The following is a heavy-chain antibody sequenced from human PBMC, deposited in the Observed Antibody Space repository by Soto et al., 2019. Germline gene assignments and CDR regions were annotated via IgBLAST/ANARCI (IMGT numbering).Heavy chain of an antibody. CDR3: ARFSGSYTRGLDY. J-gene: IGHJ4*02. V-gene: IGHV3-72*01. CDR1: GFTFRDHY. D-gene: IGHD1-26*01. CDR2: SRNKANSYSI. Sequence: ESGGGLVQPGGSLRLSCAASGFTFRDHYMDWVRQAPGKGLEWVGRSRNKANSYSIEYAASVKGRFTISRDESKNSLYLQMNSLKTEDTAVYYCARFSGSYTRGLDYWGQGTLVTVSS.